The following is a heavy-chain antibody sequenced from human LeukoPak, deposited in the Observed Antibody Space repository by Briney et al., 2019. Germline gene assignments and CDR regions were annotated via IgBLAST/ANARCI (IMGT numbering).Heavy chain of an antibody. CDR1: GLTFSSHW. CDR2: ITNDGSST. V-gene: IGHV3-74*01. J-gene: IGHJ4*02. CDR3: ARSLLGHDSSGYYTPPPYY. D-gene: IGHD3-22*01. Sequence: PGGSLRLSCAASGLTFSSHWMHWVRQAPGKGLVWVSRITNDGSSTTYADSVKGRFTISRDNAKNSLYLQMNSLRAEDTAVYYCARSLLGHDSSGYYTPPPYYWGQGTLVTVSS.